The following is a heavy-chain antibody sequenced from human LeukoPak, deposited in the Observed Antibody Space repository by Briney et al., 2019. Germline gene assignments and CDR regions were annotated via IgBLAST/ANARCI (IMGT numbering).Heavy chain of an antibody. CDR3: ARLGFDDSSGWYYFDY. J-gene: IGHJ4*02. CDR2: IYYSGST. CDR1: GGSISSSSYY. Sequence: PETLSLTCTVSGGSISSSSYYWGWIRQPPGKWLEWIGSIYYSGSTYYNPSLRSRVTISVDTSKNQVSLKLSSVTAADTAVYYCARLGFDDSSGWYYFDYWGQGTLVTVSS. V-gene: IGHV4-39*01. D-gene: IGHD6-19*01.